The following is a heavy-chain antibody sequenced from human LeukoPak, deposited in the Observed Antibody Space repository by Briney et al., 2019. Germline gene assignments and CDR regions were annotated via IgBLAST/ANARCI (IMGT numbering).Heavy chain of an antibody. CDR1: GFTLSSYA. V-gene: IGHV3-23*01. D-gene: IGHD2-21*01. Sequence: GGSLRLSCATSGFTLSSYAMSWVRQAPGKGLEWVSAISVSGNTYHADSVKGRFTISRDSSKNTLYLQMNRLRAEDAAVYYCAKAPVTTCSGAYCYPFDYWGQGTLVTVSS. J-gene: IGHJ4*02. CDR2: ISVSGNT. CDR3: AKAPVTTCSGAYCYPFDY.